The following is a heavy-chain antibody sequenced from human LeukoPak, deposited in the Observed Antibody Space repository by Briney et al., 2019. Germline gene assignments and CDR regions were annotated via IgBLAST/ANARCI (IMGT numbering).Heavy chain of an antibody. V-gene: IGHV4-61*02. Sequence: SETLSLTCTVSGGSISSSSYYWSWIRQPAGKGLEWIGRIYTSGSTNYNPSLKSRVTMSVDTSKNQFSLKLSSVTAADTAVYYCARGDILTGYTLDYWGQGTLVTVSS. CDR3: ARGDILTGYTLDY. D-gene: IGHD3-9*01. CDR1: GGSISSSSYY. J-gene: IGHJ4*02. CDR2: IYTSGST.